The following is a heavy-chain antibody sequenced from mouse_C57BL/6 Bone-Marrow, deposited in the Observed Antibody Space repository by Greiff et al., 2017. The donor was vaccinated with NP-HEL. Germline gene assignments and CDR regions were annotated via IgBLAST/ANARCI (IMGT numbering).Heavy chain of an antibody. Sequence: VQLQQSGPELVKPGASVKISCKASGYSFTGYYMNWVKQSPEKSLEWIGEINPSTGGTTYNQKFKAKATLTVDKSSSTAYMQLKSLTSEDSAVYYCARERDYGYDGRDYYFDYWGQGTTLTVSS. D-gene: IGHD2-2*01. CDR1: GYSFTGYY. J-gene: IGHJ2*01. V-gene: IGHV1-42*01. CDR3: ARERDYGYDGRDYYFDY. CDR2: INPSTGGT.